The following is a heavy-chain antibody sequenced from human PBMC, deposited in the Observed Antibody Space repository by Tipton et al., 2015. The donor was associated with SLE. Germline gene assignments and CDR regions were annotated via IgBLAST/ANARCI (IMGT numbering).Heavy chain of an antibody. J-gene: IGHJ4*02. CDR1: GFTFSSYS. D-gene: IGHD3-16*01. V-gene: IGHV3-21*01. CDR3: ARGDNGIMITFGGASS. CDR2: ISSSSSYI. Sequence: SLRLSCAASGFTFSSYSMNWVRQAPGKGLEWVSSISSSSSYIYYPDSVKGRFTISRDNSKNTLYLQMNSLRAEDTAVYYFARGDNGIMITFGGASSWGQGTLVTVSS.